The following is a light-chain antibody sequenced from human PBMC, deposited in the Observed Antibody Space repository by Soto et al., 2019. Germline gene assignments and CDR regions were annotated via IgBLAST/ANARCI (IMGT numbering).Light chain of an antibody. CDR1: SRGIGGFNH. CDR2: DVT. V-gene: IGLV2-14*03. J-gene: IGLJ1*01. Sequence: SVVTQPGPVCGSPWQSDHYSRPGNSRGIGGFNHVSWYLQHPGKAPQLMIYDVTNRPSGVSNRFSGSKSGNTASLAISGLQAEDEADYYCSSFTSSGALYVFGAGTKVTVL. CDR3: SSFTSSGALYV.